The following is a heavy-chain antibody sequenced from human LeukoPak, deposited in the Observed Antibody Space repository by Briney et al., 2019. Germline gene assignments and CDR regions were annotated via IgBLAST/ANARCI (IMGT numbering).Heavy chain of an antibody. D-gene: IGHD6-6*01. V-gene: IGHV4-61*02. CDR3: ARGTASSSSPLYYFHY. CDR1: GGSISSGSYY. Sequence: PSQALSLTCTVSGGSISSGSYYWSWIRQPAGKGLEWIGRIYTSGSTNYNPSLKSRVTISVDTSKNQFSLKLSSVTAADTAVYYCARGTASSSSPLYYFHYWDQGTLVTVSS. CDR2: IYTSGST. J-gene: IGHJ4*02.